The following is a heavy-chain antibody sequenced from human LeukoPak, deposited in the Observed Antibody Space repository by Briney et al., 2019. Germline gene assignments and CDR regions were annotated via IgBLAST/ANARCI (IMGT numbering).Heavy chain of an antibody. CDR2: IKQDGSDK. CDR3: ARETPDSSGWD. Sequence: GGSLRLSCAASGFTVSSNYMSWVRQAPGKGLEWVANIKQDGSDKNYVDSVKGRFTISRDNAKNSLSLQMNGLRAEDTAVYYCARETPDSSGWDWGQGTLVTVSS. J-gene: IGHJ4*02. D-gene: IGHD6-19*01. V-gene: IGHV3-7*01. CDR1: GFTVSSNY.